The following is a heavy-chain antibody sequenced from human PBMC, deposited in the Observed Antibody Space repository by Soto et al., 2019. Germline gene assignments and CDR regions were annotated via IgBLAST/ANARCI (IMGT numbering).Heavy chain of an antibody. D-gene: IGHD4-17*01. J-gene: IGHJ4*02. V-gene: IGHV4-30-4*01. Sequence: QVQLQESGPGLVKPSQTLSLTCTVSGGSISSGDYYWSWIRQPPGKGLEWIGYIYYSGSTYYNPSLQSRVTTSVDTARCPCSLKLSSVTAADTAVYYCAGALRYGGLDYWGQGTLVTVSS. CDR3: AGALRYGGLDY. CDR1: GGSISSGDYY. CDR2: IYYSGST.